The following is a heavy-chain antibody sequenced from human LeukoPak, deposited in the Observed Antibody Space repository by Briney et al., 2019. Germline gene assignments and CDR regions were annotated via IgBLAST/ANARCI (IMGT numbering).Heavy chain of an antibody. V-gene: IGHV4-4*02. CDR3: ARHDAVGPYCSSTSCYLGWFDP. CDR1: GGSISSSNW. J-gene: IGHJ5*02. D-gene: IGHD2-2*01. CDR2: IYHSGST. Sequence: PSGTLSLTCAVSGGSISSSNWWSWVRQPPGKGLEWIGEIYHSGSTNYNPSLKSRVTISVDESKNQFSLKLSSVTAADTAVYYCARHDAVGPYCSSTSCYLGWFDPWGQGTLVTVSS.